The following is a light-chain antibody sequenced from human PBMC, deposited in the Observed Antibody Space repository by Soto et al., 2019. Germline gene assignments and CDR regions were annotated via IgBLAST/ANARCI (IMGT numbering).Light chain of an antibody. CDR1: QGLNRN. CDR2: GAS. V-gene: IGKV3-15*01. J-gene: IGKJ4*01. CDR3: QQYNSYSLT. Sequence: ETVLTQSPATLSVSPGETATLSCTTSQGLNRNLAWYQQKLGQAPRVLIYGASTRAAGIPARFSGSGSGTEFTLTISSLQHDDFATYYYQQYNSYSLTFGEGTKVEIK.